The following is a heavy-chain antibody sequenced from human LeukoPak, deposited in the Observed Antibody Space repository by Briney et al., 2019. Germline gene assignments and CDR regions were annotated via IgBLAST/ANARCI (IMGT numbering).Heavy chain of an antibody. CDR3: ARTANYDFWSGYSTYWYFDL. CDR1: GGSISSSSYY. V-gene: IGHV4-61*05. J-gene: IGHJ2*01. Sequence: SETLSLTCTVSGGSISSSSYYWGWIRQPPGKGLEWIGYIYYSGSTNYNPSLQSRVTITVDTSKDQFSLKLSSVTALDTAVYYCARTANYDFWSGYSTYWYFDLWGRGTLVTVSS. D-gene: IGHD3-3*01. CDR2: IYYSGST.